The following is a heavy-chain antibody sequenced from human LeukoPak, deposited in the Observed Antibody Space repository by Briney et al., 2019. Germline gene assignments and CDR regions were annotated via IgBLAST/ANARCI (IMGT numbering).Heavy chain of an antibody. D-gene: IGHD2-15*01. CDR2: INTNTGNP. CDR1: GYTFTAYA. CDR3: ARDPIVVVVAAFDY. J-gene: IGHJ4*02. Sequence: ASVKVSCKASGYTFTAYAMIWVRQAPGQGLEWMGWINTNTGNPTYAQGFTGRFVFSLDTSVSTAYLQISSLKAEDTAVYYCARDPIVVVVAAFDYWGQGTLVAVSS. V-gene: IGHV7-4-1*02.